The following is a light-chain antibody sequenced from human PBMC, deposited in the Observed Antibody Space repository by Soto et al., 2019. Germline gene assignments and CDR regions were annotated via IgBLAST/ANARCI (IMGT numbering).Light chain of an antibody. Sequence: QSVLTQPASVSESPGQSITISCTGTSSDVGDYNYVSWYQHHPGKAPKLMIHEVSDRPSGISNRFSGSKSGNTASLTISGLQAEDEADYYCSSYRSDTTYVFGTGTKVTVL. J-gene: IGLJ1*01. V-gene: IGLV2-14*01. CDR2: EVS. CDR3: SSYRSDTTYV. CDR1: SSDVGDYNY.